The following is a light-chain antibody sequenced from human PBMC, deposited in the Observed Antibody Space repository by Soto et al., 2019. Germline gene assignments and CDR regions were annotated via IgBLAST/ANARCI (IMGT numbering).Light chain of an antibody. CDR1: KIFGSW. CDR3: QQYNSYSRT. Sequence: DIRWPRSPPTLPELVAAGVPTLAGASKIFGSWLACYQQKPGKAPKLLIYKASTLDSGVPSRFSGGGSGTEFTLTISSLQPDDFATYYCQQYNSYSRTFGQGTKVDIK. CDR2: KAS. V-gene: IGKV1-5*03. J-gene: IGKJ1*01.